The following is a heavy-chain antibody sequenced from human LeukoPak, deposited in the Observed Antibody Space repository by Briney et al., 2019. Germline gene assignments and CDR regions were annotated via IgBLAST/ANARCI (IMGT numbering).Heavy chain of an antibody. J-gene: IGHJ4*02. CDR2: ISSSSSTI. CDR3: ARLAGVHDYSNYGQFDY. Sequence: PGGSLRLSCAASGVTFSSYSMNWVRHAPGKGLEWGSYISSSSSTIYYADSVKGRFTISRDNAKNSLYLQMNSLRAEDTAVYYCARLAGVHDYSNYGQFDYWGQGTLVTVSS. D-gene: IGHD4-11*01. CDR1: GVTFSSYS. V-gene: IGHV3-48*01.